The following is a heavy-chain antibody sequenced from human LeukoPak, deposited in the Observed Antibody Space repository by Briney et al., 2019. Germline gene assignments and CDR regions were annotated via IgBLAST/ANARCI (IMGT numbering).Heavy chain of an antibody. CDR1: GLTFSSYA. D-gene: IGHD3-22*01. CDR2: ISYDGSNK. Sequence: GGSLRLSCAASGLTFSSYAMHWVRQAPGKGLEWVAVISYDGSNKYYADSVKGRFTISRDNAKNTVYLQMNSLRVEDTAVYYCARVYETNGYLYWGQGSLVTVSS. J-gene: IGHJ4*02. CDR3: ARVYETNGYLY. V-gene: IGHV3-30*04.